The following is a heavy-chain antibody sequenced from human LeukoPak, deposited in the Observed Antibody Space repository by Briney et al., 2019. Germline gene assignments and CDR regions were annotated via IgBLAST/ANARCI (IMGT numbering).Heavy chain of an antibody. V-gene: IGHV1-18*01. CDR2: ISAYNGNT. CDR1: GGSFSTSG. J-gene: IGHJ4*02. Sequence: ASVKVSCKASGGSFSTSGFSWVRQAPGQALEWMGWISAYNGNTNYAQKLQGRVTMTTDTSTSTAYMELRSLRSDDTAVYYCARDNTDSSSWYTDFDYWGQGTLVTVSS. CDR3: ARDNTDSSSWYTDFDY. D-gene: IGHD6-13*01.